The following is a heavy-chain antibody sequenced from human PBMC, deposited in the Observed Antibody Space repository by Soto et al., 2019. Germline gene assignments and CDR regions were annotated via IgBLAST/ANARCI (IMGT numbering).Heavy chain of an antibody. CDR1: GGTFSSYA. CDR3: ARGAGSSPAPIFYSGMDV. J-gene: IGHJ6*02. D-gene: IGHD6-13*01. V-gene: IGHV1-69*01. CDR2: IIPIFGTA. Sequence: QVQLVQSGAEVKKPGSSVKVSCKASGGTFSSYAISWVRQAPGQGLEWMGGIIPIFGTANYAQKFQGRVTITADESTSTAYMELSSLRSEDTAVYYCARGAGSSPAPIFYSGMDVWGQGTTVTVSS.